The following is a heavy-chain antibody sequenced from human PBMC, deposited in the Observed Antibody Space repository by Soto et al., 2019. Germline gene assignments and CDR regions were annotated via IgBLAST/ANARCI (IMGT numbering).Heavy chain of an antibody. CDR3: ARVSTEYFDILTGYLDY. V-gene: IGHV3-20*01. CDR2: ITWNGGST. CDR1: GFTFDDYG. Sequence: EVQLVESGGGVVRRGGSLRLSCAASGFTFDDYGMSWVRQVPGKGLEWVSGITWNGGSTGYADSVKGRFTISRDNAKNSLFLQMNSLRAEDTALYHCARVSTEYFDILTGYLDYWGQGVPVTVSS. D-gene: IGHD3-9*01. J-gene: IGHJ4*02.